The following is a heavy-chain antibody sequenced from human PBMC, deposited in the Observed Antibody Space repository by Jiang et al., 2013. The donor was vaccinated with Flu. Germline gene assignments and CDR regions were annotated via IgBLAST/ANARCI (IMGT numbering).Heavy chain of an antibody. J-gene: IGHJ5*02. CDR3: ARVQGYCSGGSCYSGGHGSFDP. V-gene: IGHV4-31*02. Sequence: TVSGGSISSGGYYWSWIRQHPGKGLEWIGYIYYSGSTYYNPSLKSRVTISVDTSKNQFSLKLSSVTAADTAVYYCARVQGYCSGGSCYSGGHGSFDPWGQGTLVTVSS. D-gene: IGHD2-15*01. CDR1: GGSISSGGYY. CDR2: IYYSGST.